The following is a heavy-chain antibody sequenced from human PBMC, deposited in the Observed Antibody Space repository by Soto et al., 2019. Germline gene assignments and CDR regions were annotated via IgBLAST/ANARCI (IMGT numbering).Heavy chain of an antibody. D-gene: IGHD3-16*01. J-gene: IGHJ6*02. V-gene: IGHV3-66*01. CDR3: ARGGSASGGYYYYVMDV. CDR2: IYSGGTT. Sequence: EVQLVESGGGLVQPGVSLRLSCTASGFTVSSNYMSWVRQAPGKGLEWGSVIYSGGTTYYADSVKGRFTISRDNSKNTLYLQMNSLRAEDTAVYYCARGGSASGGYYYYVMDVWGQGTTVTVSS. CDR1: GFTVSSNY.